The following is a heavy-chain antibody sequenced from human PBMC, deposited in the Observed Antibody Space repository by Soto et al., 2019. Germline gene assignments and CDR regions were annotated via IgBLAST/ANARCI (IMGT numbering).Heavy chain of an antibody. CDR1: GYTFTSYA. J-gene: IGHJ4*02. CDR2: INAGNGNT. CDR3: ASECSGGAFDY. Sequence: QVQLVQSGAEEKKPGASVKVSCKASGYTFTSYAMHWVRQAPGQRLEWMGWINAGNGNTKYSQKFQGRVTITRDTSASPAYMELSSLRAADTAVYYCASECSGGAFDYWGQGTLVTVSS. V-gene: IGHV1-3*05. D-gene: IGHD1-26*01.